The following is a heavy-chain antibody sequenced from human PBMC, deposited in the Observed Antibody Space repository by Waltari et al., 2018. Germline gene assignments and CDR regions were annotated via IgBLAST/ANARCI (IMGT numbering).Heavy chain of an antibody. D-gene: IGHD6-19*01. J-gene: IGHJ4*02. V-gene: IGHV3-48*01. CDR3: ASEYSSGWATNH. CDR1: GITFSDNS. Sequence: DVQLVESGGDLVQPGGSLRLSWAASGITFSDNSMNWVRRAPGKGLEWVAYISTRSTSKDYADSVRGRFTISRDNAKNSLYLQMNSLTAEDTGVYYCASEYSSGWATNHWGQGTLVTVSS. CDR2: ISTRSTSK.